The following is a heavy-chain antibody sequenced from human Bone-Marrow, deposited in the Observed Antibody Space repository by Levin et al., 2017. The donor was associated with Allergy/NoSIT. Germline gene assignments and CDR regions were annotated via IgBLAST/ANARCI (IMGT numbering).Heavy chain of an antibody. CDR2: IYYSGST. V-gene: IGHV4-59*01. Sequence: PGGSLRLSCDVSGASIDGYYWTWIRQSPEKGLEWVGSIYYSGSTNYNPSLKSRVTISLDTSKTRFSLMLTSVTVADTAVYYCARDRSNVHNWSYQSHSYNGMDVWGQGTTVTVSS. J-gene: IGHJ6*02. D-gene: IGHD3-16*02. CDR1: GASIDGYY. CDR3: ARDRSNVHNWSYQSHSYNGMDV.